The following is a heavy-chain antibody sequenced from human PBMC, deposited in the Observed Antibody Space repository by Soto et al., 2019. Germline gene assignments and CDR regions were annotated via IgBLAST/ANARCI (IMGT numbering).Heavy chain of an antibody. D-gene: IGHD2-15*01. J-gene: IGHJ1*01. V-gene: IGHV3-23*01. CDR3: AAPPLGGYCSGGSCYEYFQH. CDR1: GFTFSSYA. CDR2: ISGSGGST. Sequence: EVQLLESGGGLVQPGGSLRLSCAASGFTFSSYAMSWVRQAPGRGLEWVSAISGSGGSTYYADSVKGGFTISRDNSKNALYLQMNSLRAEDTAVYYCAAPPLGGYCSGGSCYEYFQHWGQGTLVTVSS.